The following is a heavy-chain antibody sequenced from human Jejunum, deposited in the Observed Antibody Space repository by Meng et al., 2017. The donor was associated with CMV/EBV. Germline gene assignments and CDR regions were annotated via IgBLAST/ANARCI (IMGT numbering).Heavy chain of an antibody. CDR3: AKQDAEYYFDF. CDR1: GFTFGSYG. V-gene: IGHV3-33*06. J-gene: IGHJ4*02. D-gene: IGHD2/OR15-2a*01. Sequence: LSCATSGFTFGSYGMPWVRQVPGKGLEWVAVIWYDGNKESYVDSVKGRFTISRDSSKKTLYLQMNSLRAEDTAVYYCAKQDAEYYFDFWGPGTLVTVSS. CDR2: IWYDGNKE.